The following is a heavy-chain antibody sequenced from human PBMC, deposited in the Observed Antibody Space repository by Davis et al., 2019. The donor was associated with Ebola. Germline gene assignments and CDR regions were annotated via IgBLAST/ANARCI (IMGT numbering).Heavy chain of an antibody. J-gene: IGHJ3*02. CDR1: GFTFSSYS. CDR3: ARGGYYDSNGYSHAAFDI. CDR2: ISSSSSYI. D-gene: IGHD3-22*01. Sequence: GESLKISCAASGFTFSSYSMNWVRQAPGKGLEWVSSISSSSSYIYYADSVKGRFTISRDNAKNSLFLQLNSLTAEDTAVYHCARGGYYDSNGYSHAAFDIWGQGTMVTVSS. V-gene: IGHV3-21*01.